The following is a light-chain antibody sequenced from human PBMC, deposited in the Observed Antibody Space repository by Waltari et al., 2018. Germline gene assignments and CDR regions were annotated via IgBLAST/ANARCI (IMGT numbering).Light chain of an antibody. J-gene: IGKJ4*01. V-gene: IGKV1-12*01. CDR3: QQTKTFPHT. CDR1: QYINNY. CDR2: DSS. Sequence: DIQMTQSPSSVSASVGDRVTITCRASQYINNYLAWYQQKPGNAPKLLMYDSSSLESGVPSRFSGSGSGADFTLTISSLQSEDFATYYCQQTKTFPHTFGGGTKVEVK.